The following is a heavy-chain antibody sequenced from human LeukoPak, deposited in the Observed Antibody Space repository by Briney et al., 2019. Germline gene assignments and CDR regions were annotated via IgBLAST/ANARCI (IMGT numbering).Heavy chain of an antibody. CDR2: IYHSGST. D-gene: IGHD1-26*01. CDR3: AREGGSYYPGPSYPFDY. Sequence: PSETLSLTCAVSGGSISSSNWWSWVRQPPGKGLEWIGEIYHSGSTNYNPSLKSRVTISVDKSKNQFSLKLSSVTAADTAVYYCAREGGSYYPGPSYPFDYWGQGTLVTVSS. CDR1: GGSISSSNW. V-gene: IGHV4-4*02. J-gene: IGHJ4*02.